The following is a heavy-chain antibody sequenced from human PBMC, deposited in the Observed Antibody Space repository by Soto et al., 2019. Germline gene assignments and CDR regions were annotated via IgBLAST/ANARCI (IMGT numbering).Heavy chain of an antibody. Sequence: QVQLVQSGAEVKKPGSSVKVSCKSSGGTFSGYAISWVRQAPGQGLEWMGGIIPIFGPANYAQKFQGRVTITADKSTSTAYMELSSLRSEDTAVYYCASQGNIAAAGTDYWGQGTLVTVSS. CDR1: GGTFSGYA. CDR2: IIPIFGPA. V-gene: IGHV1-69*06. D-gene: IGHD6-13*01. CDR3: ASQGNIAAAGTDY. J-gene: IGHJ4*02.